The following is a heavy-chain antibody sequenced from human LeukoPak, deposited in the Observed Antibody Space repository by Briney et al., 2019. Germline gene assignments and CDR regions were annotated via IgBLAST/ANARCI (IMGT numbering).Heavy chain of an antibody. J-gene: IGHJ4*02. V-gene: IGHV3-23*01. CDR2: ISANGAGT. D-gene: IGHD1-26*01. Sequence: PGGSLRLSCAASGFTFSSYAMNWVRQAPGEGLEWVSAISANGAGTYYADSVKGRFTLSRDNSKNTLYLQMNSLRAEDTAVYYCAKGTDRTSGSYFWGQGTLVTVSS. CDR1: GFTFSSYA. CDR3: AKGTDRTSGSYF.